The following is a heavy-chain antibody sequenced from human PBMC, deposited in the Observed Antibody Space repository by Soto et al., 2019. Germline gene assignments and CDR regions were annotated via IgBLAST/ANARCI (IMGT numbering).Heavy chain of an antibody. Sequence: ASVKVSCKASGYPFSIYTMHWVRQAPGQGLEWMGWINTANGNTKYSQKVQGRVTISRDTSASTAYLELSSLRSEDTAVYYCARESYYNILNSFDYWGQRTLVTVSS. V-gene: IGHV1-3*04. CDR2: INTANGNT. J-gene: IGHJ4*02. CDR3: ARESYYNILNSFDY. D-gene: IGHD3-10*01. CDR1: GYPFSIYT.